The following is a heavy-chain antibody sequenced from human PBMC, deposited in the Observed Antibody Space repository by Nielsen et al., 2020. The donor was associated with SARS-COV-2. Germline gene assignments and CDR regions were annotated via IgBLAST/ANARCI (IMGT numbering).Heavy chain of an antibody. CDR3: ARDRPLGY. CDR1: GFIFSEFT. D-gene: IGHD7-27*01. V-gene: IGHV3-74*01. CDR2: ISTDGRST. Sequence: GGSLRLSCAASGFIFSEFTMFWVRQAPGMRPMWVSRISTDGRSTTYADSVKGRFTISRDNAKNTLYLQMNSLRGEDTAVYYCARDRPLGYWGQGTLVTVSS. J-gene: IGHJ4*02.